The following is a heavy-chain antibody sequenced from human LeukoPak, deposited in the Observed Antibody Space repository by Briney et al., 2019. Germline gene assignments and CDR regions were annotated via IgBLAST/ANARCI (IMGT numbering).Heavy chain of an antibody. Sequence: GGPLRLSCAASGFTFSSYAMSWVRQAPGKGLEWVSAISGSGGSTYYADSVKGRFTISRDNSKNTLYLQMNSLRAEDTAVYYCAKGDTAMVGTFDIWGQGTMVTVSS. J-gene: IGHJ3*02. CDR2: ISGSGGST. D-gene: IGHD5-18*01. CDR3: AKGDTAMVGTFDI. CDR1: GFTFSSYA. V-gene: IGHV3-23*01.